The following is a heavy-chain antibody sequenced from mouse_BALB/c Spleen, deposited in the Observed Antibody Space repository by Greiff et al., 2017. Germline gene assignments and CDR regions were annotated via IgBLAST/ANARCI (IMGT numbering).Heavy chain of an antibody. CDR3: AMITKGFAY. V-gene: IGHV14-1*02. Sequence: VQLKQSGAELVRPGALVKLSCKASGFNIKDYYMHWVKQRPEQGLEWIGWIDPENGNTIYDPKFQGKASITADTSSNTAYLQLSSLTSEDTAVYYCAMITKGFAYWGQGTLVTVSA. J-gene: IGHJ3*01. D-gene: IGHD2-4*01. CDR1: GFNIKDYY. CDR2: IDPENGNT.